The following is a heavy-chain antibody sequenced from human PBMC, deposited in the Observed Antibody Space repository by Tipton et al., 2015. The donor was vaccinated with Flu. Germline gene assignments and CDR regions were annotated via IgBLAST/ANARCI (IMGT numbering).Heavy chain of an antibody. CDR2: IYYSGST. J-gene: IGHJ1*01. Sequence: TLSLTCTVSGGSISSSSYYWGWIRQPPGKGLEWIGSIYYSGSTYYNPPLKSRVTISVDTSKNQFSLKLSSVTAADTAVYYCAGNSSSSEVEYFQHWGQGTLVTVSS. D-gene: IGHD6-6*01. CDR3: AGNSSSSEVEYFQH. V-gene: IGHV4-39*07. CDR1: GGSISSSSYY.